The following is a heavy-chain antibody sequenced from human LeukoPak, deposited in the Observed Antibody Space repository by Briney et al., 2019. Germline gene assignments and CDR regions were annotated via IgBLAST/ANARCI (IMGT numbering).Heavy chain of an antibody. Sequence: PSQTLSLTCTVSGGSISSGSYYWSWIRQPAGKGLEWIGRIYTSGSTNYNPSLKSRVTISVDTSKNQFSLKLSSVTAADTAVYYCARVGYYYYGMDVWGQGTTVTVSS. V-gene: IGHV4-61*02. CDR3: ARVGYYYYGMDV. CDR1: GGSISSGSYY. J-gene: IGHJ6*02. CDR2: IYTSGST.